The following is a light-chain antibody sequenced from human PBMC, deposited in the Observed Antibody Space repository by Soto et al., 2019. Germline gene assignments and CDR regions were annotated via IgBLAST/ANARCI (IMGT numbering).Light chain of an antibody. J-gene: IGKJ1*01. V-gene: IGKV1-5*01. CDR3: QQYYSYPRT. CDR2: DAS. CDR1: QTISSW. Sequence: DIQMTQSPSTLSASVGDRVTITCRASQTISSWLAWYQQKPVKAPKLLIYDASSLESGVPSRFSGSGSGTDFTLTISCLQSEDFATYYCQQYYSYPRTFGQGTKVDI.